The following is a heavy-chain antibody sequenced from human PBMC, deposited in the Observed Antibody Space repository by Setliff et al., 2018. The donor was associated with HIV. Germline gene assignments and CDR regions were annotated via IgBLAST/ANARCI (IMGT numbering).Heavy chain of an antibody. CDR1: GGSITSGNYY. J-gene: IGHJ5*02. V-gene: IGHV4-39*01. Sequence: SETLSLTCRVYGGSITSGNYYWGWIRQAPGKGLEWIASMIYGGDTWYNPSLKSRVTIYVDTANNEISLRLSLVTAEDTAVYRCARPHSGRGGGAWFDPWGQGIQVTVFS. CDR3: ARPHSGRGGGAWFDP. CDR2: MIYGGDT. D-gene: IGHD6-19*01.